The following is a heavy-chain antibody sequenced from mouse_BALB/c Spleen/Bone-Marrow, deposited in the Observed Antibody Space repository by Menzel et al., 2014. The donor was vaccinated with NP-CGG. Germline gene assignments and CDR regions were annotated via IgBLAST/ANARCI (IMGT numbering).Heavy chain of an antibody. CDR1: GYTFSDYW. CDR3: AKGGRVMGY. V-gene: IGHV1-9*01. D-gene: IGHD1-1*02. J-gene: IGHJ4*01. CDR2: ILPGGGST. Sequence: VQLQQSGAELMKPGASVMISCKATGYTFSDYWIEWVKQRPGHGLEWIGEILPGGGSTNYNENFKGKATFTADTSSNTAYMQLSSLTSEDSAVYYCAKGGRVMGYWGQGTSVTVSS.